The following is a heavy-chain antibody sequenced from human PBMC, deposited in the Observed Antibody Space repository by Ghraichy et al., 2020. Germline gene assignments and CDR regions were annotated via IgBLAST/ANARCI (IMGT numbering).Heavy chain of an antibody. CDR1: GGSFSGYY. Sequence: SETLSLTCAVYGGSFSGYYWSWIRQPPGKGLEWIGEINHSGSTNYNPSLKSRVTISVDTSKNQFSLKLSSVTAADTAVYYCARGPRPTSFTIFGVVITKPFDYWGQGTLVTVSS. CDR2: INHSGST. V-gene: IGHV4-34*01. J-gene: IGHJ4*02. CDR3: ARGPRPTSFTIFGVVITKPFDY. D-gene: IGHD3-3*01.